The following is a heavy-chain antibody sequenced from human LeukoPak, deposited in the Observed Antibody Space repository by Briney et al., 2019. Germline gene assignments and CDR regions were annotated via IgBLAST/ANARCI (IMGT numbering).Heavy chain of an antibody. CDR3: AKISVLGYSYGPFDY. CDR1: GFTFSSYS. D-gene: IGHD5-18*01. CDR2: ISSSSSTI. V-gene: IGHV3-48*01. Sequence: PGGSLRLSCAASGFTFSSYSMNWVRQAPGKGLEWVSYISSSSSTIYYADSVKGRFTISRDNSKNTLYLQMNSLRAEDTAVYYCAKISVLGYSYGPFDYWGQGTLVTVSS. J-gene: IGHJ4*02.